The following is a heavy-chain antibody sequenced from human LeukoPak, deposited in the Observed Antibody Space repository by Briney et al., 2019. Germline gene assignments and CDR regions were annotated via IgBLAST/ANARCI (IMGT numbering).Heavy chain of an antibody. J-gene: IGHJ5*02. V-gene: IGHV4-4*09. Sequence: PSETLSLTCTVSGGSMTHYFWNWIRQPPGKGLEWIGYTHTSGSPDYSRSLKSRVTISVDTSKNQFSLMLSSVTAADTAVYFCARATQRYCRGTTCFPYWFDTWGQGTLATVSS. CDR2: THTSGSP. CDR1: GGSMTHYF. D-gene: IGHD2-2*01. CDR3: ARATQRYCRGTTCFPYWFDT.